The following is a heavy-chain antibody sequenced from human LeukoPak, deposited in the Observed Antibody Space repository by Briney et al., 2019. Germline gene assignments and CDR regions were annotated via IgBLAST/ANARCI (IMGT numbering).Heavy chain of an antibody. D-gene: IGHD4-23*01. J-gene: IGHJ4*02. CDR1: GGSISSSSYY. CDR2: IYYSGST. CDR3: ARHDYGGKAALDY. V-gene: IGHV4-39*01. Sequence: SETLSLTCTVSGGSISSSSYYWGWIRQPPGKGLEWIGSIYYSGSTYYNPSLKSRVTISVDTSKNQFSLKLSSVTAADTAVYYCARHDYGGKAALDYWGQGTLVTVSS.